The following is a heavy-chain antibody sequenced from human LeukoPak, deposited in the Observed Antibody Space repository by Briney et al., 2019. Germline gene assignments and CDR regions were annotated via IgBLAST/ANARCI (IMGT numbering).Heavy chain of an antibody. J-gene: IGHJ3*02. V-gene: IGHV1-2*02. CDR3: ARSYRGGDCSPSDAFDI. D-gene: IGHD2-21*02. CDR1: GYTFTGYY. CDR2: INPNSGGT. Sequence: ASVKVSCKASGYTFTGYYMHWVRQAPGQGLEWMGWINPNSGGTNYAQKFQGRVTMTRDTSISTAYMELSRLRSDDTAVYYCARSYRGGDCSPSDAFDIWGQGTMVTVSS.